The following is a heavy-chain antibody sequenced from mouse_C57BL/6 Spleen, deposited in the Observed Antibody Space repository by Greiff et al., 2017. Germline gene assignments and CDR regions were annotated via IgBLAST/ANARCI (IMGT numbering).Heavy chain of an antibody. CDR1: GYTFTSYW. J-gene: IGHJ3*01. D-gene: IGHD1-1*01. V-gene: IGHV1-52*01. CDR3: ATGTVVGEGWLAY. Sequence: VQLQQPGAELVRPGSSVKLSCKASGYTFTSYWMHWVKQRPIQGLEWIGNIDPSDSNTHYNQKFKDKATLTVDKSSSTAYMQLSSLTSEDSAVYYCATGTVVGEGWLAYWGQGTLVTVSA. CDR2: IDPSDSNT.